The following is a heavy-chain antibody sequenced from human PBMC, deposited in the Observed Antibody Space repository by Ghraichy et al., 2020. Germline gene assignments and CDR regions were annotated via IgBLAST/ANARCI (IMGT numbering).Heavy chain of an antibody. CDR1: GFNFSSYA. J-gene: IGHJ6*02. Sequence: GGSLRLSCAASGFNFSSYAMSWVRQAPGKGLEWVSAISGSGGSTYYADSVKGRFTISRDNSKNTLYLQMNSLRAEDTAVYYCAKEMVYATYYYYYGMDVWGQGTTPSVSS. CDR2: ISGSGGST. V-gene: IGHV3-23*01. CDR3: AKEMVYATYYYYYGMDV. D-gene: IGHD2-8*01.